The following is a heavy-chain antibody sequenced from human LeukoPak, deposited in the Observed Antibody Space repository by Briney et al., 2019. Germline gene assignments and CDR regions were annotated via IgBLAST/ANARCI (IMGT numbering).Heavy chain of an antibody. CDR1: GFSFTANW. CDR3: AQEGN. J-gene: IGHJ4*02. CDR2: IKEDGSEK. Sequence: SGGSLRLSCVAPGFSFTANWMSWVRQAPGKGPEWVASIKEDGSEKYYGDSVSGRFTISRDNAKNSLYLQMNSLRVEDTAVYYCAQEGNWGQGTLVTVSS. V-gene: IGHV3-7*01.